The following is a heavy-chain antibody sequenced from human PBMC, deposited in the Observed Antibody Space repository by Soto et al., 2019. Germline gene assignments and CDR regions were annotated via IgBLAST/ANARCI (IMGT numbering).Heavy chain of an antibody. D-gene: IGHD6-13*01. CDR1: GFTFSSYA. CDR3: AKLRTYSNSWWDY. J-gene: IGHJ4*02. Sequence: PGGSLRLSCAASGFTFSSYAMSWVRQAPGKGLEWVSGISGNAGSTYYADSVKGRFTISRDNSKNTLSLQMNSLRDEDTAVYFCAKLRTYSNSWWDYWGQGTLVTVSS. CDR2: ISGNAGST. V-gene: IGHV3-23*01.